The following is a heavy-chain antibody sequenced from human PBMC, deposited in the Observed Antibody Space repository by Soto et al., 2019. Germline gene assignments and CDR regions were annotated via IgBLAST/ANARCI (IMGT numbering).Heavy chain of an antibody. V-gene: IGHV3-66*01. CDR2: IYSGGNT. Sequence: DVQLVESGGGLVLRGESLRLSCAASGFTVGSAYMSWVRQDPGKGLEWVAGIYSGGNTYYADSVKGRFTISRDTSKNRLYLQMNSLRAEDAAIYYCARDPWVGDIGDYWGQGTLVTVSS. CDR3: ARDPWVGDIGDY. D-gene: IGHD4-17*01. CDR1: GFTVGSAY. J-gene: IGHJ4*02.